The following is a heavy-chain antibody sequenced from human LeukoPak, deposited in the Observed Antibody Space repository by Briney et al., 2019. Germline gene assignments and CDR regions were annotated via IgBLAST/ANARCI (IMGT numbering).Heavy chain of an antibody. D-gene: IGHD6-13*01. J-gene: IGHJ5*02. CDR1: GYTFTSYG. CDR2: ISAYNGNT. V-gene: IGHV1-18*01. Sequence: ASVKVSCKASGYTFTSYGISWVRQAPGQGGEGMGWISAYNGNTNYAQKLQGRVTMTTDTSTSTAYMELRSLRSDDTAVYYCAREVAAAGAFDPWGQGTLVTVSS. CDR3: AREVAAAGAFDP.